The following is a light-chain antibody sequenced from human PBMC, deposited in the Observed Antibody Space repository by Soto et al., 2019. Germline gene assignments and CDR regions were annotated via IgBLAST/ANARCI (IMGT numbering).Light chain of an antibody. CDR1: SSDVGGYNY. J-gene: IGLJ1*01. CDR3: CSYAGSFYG. Sequence: QSVLTQPRSVSGSPGQSVTISCTGTSSDVGGYNYVSWYQQYPGKAPKLMIYDVTKRPSGVPDRFSGSKSGNTASLTISGLQAEDEADYYCCSYAGSFYGFGTVTKLTVL. CDR2: DVT. V-gene: IGLV2-11*01.